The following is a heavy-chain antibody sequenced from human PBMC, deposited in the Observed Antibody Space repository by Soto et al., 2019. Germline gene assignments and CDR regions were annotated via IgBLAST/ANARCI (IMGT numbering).Heavy chain of an antibody. D-gene: IGHD3-3*01. J-gene: IGHJ6*02. Sequence: QLQLQESGSGLVQPSQTLSLNGTASGGSISTSDYSWTWIRQPPGGGLEWIGSIYQTGRTYVIPSLKSRVTMSLDKSKNQFSLNLTSVTAADTALYYCAREMTIFGVAPGGGVDVWGQGTTVTVSS. CDR2: IYQTGRT. CDR1: GGSISTSDYS. CDR3: AREMTIFGVAPGGGVDV. V-gene: IGHV4-30-2*01.